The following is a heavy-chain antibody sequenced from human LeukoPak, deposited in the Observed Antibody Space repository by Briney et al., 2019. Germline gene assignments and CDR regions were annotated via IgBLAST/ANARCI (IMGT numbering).Heavy chain of an antibody. CDR2: MYNSGST. D-gene: IGHD2/OR15-2a*01. CDR1: GGSISSYN. V-gene: IGHV4-59*01. J-gene: IGHJ2*01. CDR3: AKESNSSDNWYFDL. Sequence: SETLSLTCIVSGGSISSYNWNWIRQPPGKVLEWIGYMYNSGSTNNNPSLKSRVTISVDKSKNQFSLKLSSVTAADTAVYYCAKESNSSDNWYFDLWGRGTLVTVSS.